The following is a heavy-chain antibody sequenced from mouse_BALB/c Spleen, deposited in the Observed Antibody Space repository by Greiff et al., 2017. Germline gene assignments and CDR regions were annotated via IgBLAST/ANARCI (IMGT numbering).Heavy chain of an antibody. D-gene: IGHD1-1*01. J-gene: IGHJ2*01. CDR1: GYAFSSYW. Sequence: QVQLQQSGAELVRPGSSVKISCKASGYAFSSYWMNWVKQRPGQGLEWIGQIYPGDGDTNYNGKFKGKATLTVDKSSSTAYMQLSSLTSEDSAVYFCARETVRYYFDYWGQGTTLTVSS. CDR2: IYPGDGDT. CDR3: ARETVRYYFDY. V-gene: IGHV1-80*01.